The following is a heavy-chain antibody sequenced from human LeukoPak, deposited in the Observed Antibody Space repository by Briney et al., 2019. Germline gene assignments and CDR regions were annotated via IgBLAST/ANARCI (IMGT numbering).Heavy chain of an antibody. Sequence: SGGSLRLSCAGSGFTVSSNYMSWVRQAPGKGLEWVSTISGSGGSTYYADSVKGRFTISRDNSKNTLYLQMNSLRAEDTTVYYCAKERTQTTSFDYWGQGTLVTVSS. CDR3: AKERTQTTSFDY. CDR2: ISGSGGST. V-gene: IGHV3-23*01. CDR1: GFTVSSNY. D-gene: IGHD2/OR15-2a*01. J-gene: IGHJ4*02.